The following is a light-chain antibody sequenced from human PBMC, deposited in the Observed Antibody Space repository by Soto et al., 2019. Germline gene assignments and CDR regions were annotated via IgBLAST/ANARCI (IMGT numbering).Light chain of an antibody. CDR2: KAS. Sequence: DIQMTQSPSTLSASVGDRVTITCRASQTISTWLAWYQLKPGKAPKLLIYKASSLESGVPSRFSGSGSGTELTLTVSSLQPYDFATYYCQQYNTYPWTFGQGTKVEVK. CDR3: QQYNTYPWT. J-gene: IGKJ1*01. V-gene: IGKV1-5*03. CDR1: QTISTW.